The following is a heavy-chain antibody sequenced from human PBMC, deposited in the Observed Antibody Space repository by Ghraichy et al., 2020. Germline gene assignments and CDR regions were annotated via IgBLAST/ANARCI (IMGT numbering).Heavy chain of an antibody. V-gene: IGHV3-23*01. J-gene: IGHJ4*02. CDR3: AKGRGYSYGYFDY. Sequence: GGSLRLSCVASGFTFAGYTMSWVRQAPGKGLEWVSGITGSGGSTYYADSVKGRFTISRDNSKNTLYLQMNSLRAEDTAVYYCAKGRGYSYGYFDYWGQGTLVTVSS. D-gene: IGHD5-18*01. CDR1: GFTFAGYT. CDR2: ITGSGGST.